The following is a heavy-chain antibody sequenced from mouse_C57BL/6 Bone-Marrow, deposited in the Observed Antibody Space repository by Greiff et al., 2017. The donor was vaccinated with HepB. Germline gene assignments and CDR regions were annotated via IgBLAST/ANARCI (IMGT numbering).Heavy chain of an antibody. CDR2: ISSGSSTI. J-gene: IGHJ2*01. CDR3: ARAITTVVATEDYFDY. D-gene: IGHD1-1*01. V-gene: IGHV5-17*01. Sequence: EVKLVESGGGLVKPGGSLKLSCAASGFTFSDYGMHWVRQAPEKGLEWVAYISSGSSTIYYADTVKGRFTISRDNAKNTLFLQMTSLRSEDTAMYYCARAITTVVATEDYFDYWGQGTTLTVSS. CDR1: GFTFSDYG.